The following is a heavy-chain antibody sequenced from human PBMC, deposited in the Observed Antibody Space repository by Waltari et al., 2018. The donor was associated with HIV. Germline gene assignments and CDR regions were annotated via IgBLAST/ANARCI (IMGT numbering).Heavy chain of an antibody. CDR1: GYSFTGLY. Sequence: QVPLVQSGAEVKKPGASVKVSCKASGYSFTGLYIHWVRQAPGHGLEWMGRVNPDNGDTHYAQNFQGRLTLTRDTSFTTAYMDMSGLTSKDTAVYFCASSSGNYHYFWGQGTLVTVSS. V-gene: IGHV1-2*02. CDR3: ASSSGNYHYF. CDR2: VNPDNGDT. D-gene: IGHD3-10*01. J-gene: IGHJ4*02.